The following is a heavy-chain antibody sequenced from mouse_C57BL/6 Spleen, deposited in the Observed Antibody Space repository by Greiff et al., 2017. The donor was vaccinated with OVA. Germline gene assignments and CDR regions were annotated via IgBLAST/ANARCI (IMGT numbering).Heavy chain of an antibody. CDR1: GYAFSSYW. CDR3: ARGDGSDDLYCAMDY. Sequence: QVQLQQSGAELVKPGASVKISCKASGYAFSSYWMNWVKQRPGKGLEWIGQIYPGDGDTNYNGKFKGKATLTADKSSSTAYMQLSSLTSEDSAVYFGARGDGSDDLYCAMDYWGQGTSVTVSS. J-gene: IGHJ4*01. D-gene: IGHD3-2*02. V-gene: IGHV1-80*01. CDR2: IYPGDGDT.